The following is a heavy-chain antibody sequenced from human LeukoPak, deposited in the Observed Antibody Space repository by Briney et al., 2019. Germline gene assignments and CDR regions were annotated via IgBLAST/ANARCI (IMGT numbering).Heavy chain of an antibody. Sequence: PSETLSLTCAVYGGSFSGYYWSWIRQPPGKGLEWIGEINHSGSTNYNPSLKSRVTISVDTSKNQFSLKLSPVTAADTAVYYCARHRFPGYHASSGYLRSDGWFDSWGQGTLVTVSS. CDR3: ARHRFPGYHASSGYLRSDGWFDS. CDR1: GGSFSGYY. CDR2: INHSGST. D-gene: IGHD3-22*01. V-gene: IGHV4-34*01. J-gene: IGHJ5*01.